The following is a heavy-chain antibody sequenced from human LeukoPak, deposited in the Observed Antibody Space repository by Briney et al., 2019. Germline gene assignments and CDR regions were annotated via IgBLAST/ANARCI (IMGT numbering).Heavy chain of an antibody. CDR2: MNPNSGNT. Sequence: RASVKVSCKASGYTFTSYDINWVRQATGQGLEWMGWMNPNSGNTGYAQKFQGRVTMTRNTSISTAYMELSSLRSEDTAVYYCARDIRGVTMQAFDIWGQGTMVTVSS. D-gene: IGHD3-10*01. V-gene: IGHV1-8*01. CDR1: GYTFTSYD. J-gene: IGHJ3*02. CDR3: ARDIRGVTMQAFDI.